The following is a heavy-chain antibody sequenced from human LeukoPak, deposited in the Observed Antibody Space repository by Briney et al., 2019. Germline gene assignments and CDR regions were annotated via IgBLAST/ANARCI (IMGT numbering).Heavy chain of an antibody. CDR1: GDFHSGAY. CDR2: ISTSGST. J-gene: IGHJ4*02. Sequence: SETLSLTCTVSGDFHSGAYWGWIRQPPGERLEGFGYISTSGSTNYNPSLKSRDIISLDTSNYQFSLNLSTVTAADTAVYYGASQGWGYEVRLWGQGTLVTVSS. V-gene: IGHV4-4*09. CDR3: ASQGWGYEVRL. D-gene: IGHD5-12*01.